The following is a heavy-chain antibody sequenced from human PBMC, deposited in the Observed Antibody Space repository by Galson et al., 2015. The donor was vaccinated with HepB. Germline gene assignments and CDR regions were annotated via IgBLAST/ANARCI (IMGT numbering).Heavy chain of an antibody. Sequence: SVKVSCKASGYTFTGYYMHWVRQAPGQGLEWMGWINPNSGGTNYAQKFQGWVTMTRDTSISTAYMELSRLRSDDTAVYYCARVPDDYGDYGAYGMDVWGQGTTVTVSS. J-gene: IGHJ6*02. D-gene: IGHD4-17*01. CDR3: ARVPDDYGDYGAYGMDV. V-gene: IGHV1-2*04. CDR2: INPNSGGT. CDR1: GYTFTGYY.